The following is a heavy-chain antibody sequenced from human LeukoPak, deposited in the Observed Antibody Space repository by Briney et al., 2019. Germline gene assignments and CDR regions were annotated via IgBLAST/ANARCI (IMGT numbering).Heavy chain of an antibody. Sequence: GGSLRLSCVASGFTIDSFYMSWVRQAPGKGLEWVANIDEAGKDRYYADSVKGRFTISRGNTKNSVFLDMTSLRVEDTATYFCARASPGVVFNYFDYWGQGALVPVSS. D-gene: IGHD2-15*01. CDR1: GFTIDSFY. V-gene: IGHV3-7*01. CDR2: IDEAGKDR. CDR3: ARASPGVVFNYFDY. J-gene: IGHJ4*01.